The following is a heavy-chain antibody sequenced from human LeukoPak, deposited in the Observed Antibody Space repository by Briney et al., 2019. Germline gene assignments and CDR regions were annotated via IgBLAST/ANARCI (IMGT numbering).Heavy chain of an antibody. CDR2: INPDGSST. CDR3: ARNLGGGRSS. Sequence: GGSLRLSCAASGFTFGSYWMHWVRQAPGKGLVWVSRINPDGSSTTYTDSVKGRFTVSRDNAKRTLWLQVNSLRAEDTAVYYCARNLGGGRSSWGQGTLVTVSS. J-gene: IGHJ5*02. D-gene: IGHD3-16*01. V-gene: IGHV3-74*01. CDR1: GFTFGSYW.